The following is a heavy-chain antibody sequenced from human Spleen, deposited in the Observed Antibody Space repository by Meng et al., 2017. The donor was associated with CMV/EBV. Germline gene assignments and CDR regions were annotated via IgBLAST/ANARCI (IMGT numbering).Heavy chain of an antibody. CDR1: RFRFSKSA. D-gene: IGHD3-16*02. CDR3: ARDPRYSTGYRFLNY. J-gene: IGHJ4*02. CDR2: ISFDGSNT. V-gene: IGHV3-30*04. Sequence: SRFRFSKSAMHWVCQAPGKGLEWVAIISFDGSNTYYADSVMGRFTISRDNPNNTLYLQMHSLRPEDTALYYCARDPRYSTGYRFLNYWGQGTLVTVSS.